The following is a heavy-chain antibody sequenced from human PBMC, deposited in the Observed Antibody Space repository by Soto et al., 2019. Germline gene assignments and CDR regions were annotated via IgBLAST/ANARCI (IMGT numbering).Heavy chain of an antibody. CDR2: IYYSGST. CDR1: GGSVSSGSYY. V-gene: IGHV4-61*01. Sequence: QVQLQASGPGLVTPSATLSLTCTVSGGSVSSGSYYWRWIRQPPGTGLEWIGYIYYSGSTNYNPSLKSRVTISVDTSKNQSALKLSSVTAADTAVYYCASVYYYGSGSYPPDYWGQGTLVTVSS. D-gene: IGHD3-10*01. CDR3: ASVYYYGSGSYPPDY. J-gene: IGHJ4*02.